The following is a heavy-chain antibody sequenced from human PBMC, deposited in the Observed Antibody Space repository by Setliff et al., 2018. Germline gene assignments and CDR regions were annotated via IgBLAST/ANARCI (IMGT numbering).Heavy chain of an antibody. D-gene: IGHD5-12*01. J-gene: IGHJ4*02. CDR3: ARGIGTLDISRYFDY. V-gene: IGHV3-48*01. CDR2: ISSSNSGM. CDR1: GFTFSTYR. Sequence: PGGSLRLSCAASGFTFSTYRMHWVRQAPGKGLEWISYISSSNSGMYYADSVRGRFTISRDSAKNSVYLQMNSLRAEDTAVYYCARGIGTLDISRYFDYWGQGTLVTVSS.